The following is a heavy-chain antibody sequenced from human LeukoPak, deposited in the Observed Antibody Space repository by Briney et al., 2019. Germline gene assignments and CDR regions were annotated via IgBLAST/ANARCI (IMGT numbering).Heavy chain of an antibody. CDR1: GGSISNNY. D-gene: IGHD3-22*01. CDR3: ARGGSAYSLDY. CDR2: IYYSGSM. V-gene: IGHV4-59*08. J-gene: IGHJ4*02. Sequence: SETLSLTCTVPGGSISNNYWSWIRQPPGKGLEWIGYIYYSGSMNYTPSPKSRVLISVDTSRNQFSLKLTSVTAADTAVYYCARGGSAYSLDYWGQGTLVTVSS.